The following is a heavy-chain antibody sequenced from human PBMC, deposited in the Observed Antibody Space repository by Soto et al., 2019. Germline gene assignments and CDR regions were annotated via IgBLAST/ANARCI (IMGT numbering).Heavy chain of an antibody. D-gene: IGHD2-2*02. Sequence: EVQLLESGGGLVQPGGSLRLSCAASGFTFSSYAMSWVRQAPGKGLEWVSAISGSGGSTYYADSVKGRFTISRDNSKNTLYLQMNSLRAEDTAVYYCAKEGGYCSSTSCYTGYFDYWGQGTLVTVSS. CDR1: GFTFSSYA. J-gene: IGHJ4*02. CDR3: AKEGGYCSSTSCYTGYFDY. V-gene: IGHV3-23*01. CDR2: ISGSGGST.